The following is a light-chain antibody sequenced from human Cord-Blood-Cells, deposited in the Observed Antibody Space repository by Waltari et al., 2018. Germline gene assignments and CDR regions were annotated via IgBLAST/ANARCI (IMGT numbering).Light chain of an antibody. CDR1: QSVSSY. CDR2: DAS. J-gene: IGKJ1*01. Sequence: EIVLTQSPDTLSLSPGERATLSCRASQSVSSYLAWYQQKPGQAPRLLIYDASNRATGIPARFRGSGSGTDFTLTISSLEPEDFAVYYCQQRSNWTFGQGTKMEIK. CDR3: QQRSNWT. V-gene: IGKV3-11*01.